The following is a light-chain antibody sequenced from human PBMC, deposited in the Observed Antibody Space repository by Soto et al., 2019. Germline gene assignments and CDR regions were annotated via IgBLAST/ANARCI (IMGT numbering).Light chain of an antibody. Sequence: QSALTQPASVSGSPGQSITISCTGTSSDVGGYNYVSWYQQHPGKAPKLMIYEVSNRPSGVSNRFSGSKSDNTASLTVSGLQAEDEADYYCVSYAGGTYVFGTGTKVTVL. V-gene: IGLV2-14*01. J-gene: IGLJ1*01. CDR1: SSDVGGYNY. CDR2: EVS. CDR3: VSYAGGTYV.